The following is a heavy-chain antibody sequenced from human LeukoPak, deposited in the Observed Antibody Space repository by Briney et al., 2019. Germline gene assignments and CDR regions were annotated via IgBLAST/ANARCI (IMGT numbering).Heavy chain of an antibody. D-gene: IGHD4-17*01. V-gene: IGHV3-21*06. J-gene: IGHJ1*01. Sequence: GGSLRLSCEASGFTFSLYGFNWVRQAPGKGLEWVSSISSSGTYIYYADPVKGRFTISRDNSNNSLYLEMNSLRAEDTAVYYCAKEIYGDSTGGRFHHWGQGTLVIVSS. CDR2: ISSSGTYI. CDR3: AKEIYGDSTGGRFHH. CDR1: GFTFSLYG.